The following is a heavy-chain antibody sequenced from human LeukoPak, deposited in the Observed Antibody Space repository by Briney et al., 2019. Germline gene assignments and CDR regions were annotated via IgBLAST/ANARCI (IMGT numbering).Heavy chain of an antibody. D-gene: IGHD2-15*01. J-gene: IGHJ4*02. V-gene: IGHV3-23*01. CDR1: GFTFSSYA. Sequence: GGSLRLSCAAPGFTFSSYAMNWVRQAPGKGLEWVSGISGSGDKTYYADSVKGRFTISRDNSKNTLYLQMKCLRAEDTAVYYCAKDLRAMVVAATLLDYWGQGTLVTVSS. CDR2: ISGSGDKT. CDR3: AKDLRAMVVAATLLDY.